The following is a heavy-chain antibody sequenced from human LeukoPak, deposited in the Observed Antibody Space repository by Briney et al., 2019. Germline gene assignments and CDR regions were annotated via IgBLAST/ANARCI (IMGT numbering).Heavy chain of an antibody. V-gene: IGHV4-59*01. CDR2: IYYSGST. CDR1: GGSISSYY. Sequence: PSETLSLTCTVSGGSISSYYWSWIRQPPGKGLEWIGYIYYSGSTNYNPSLKSRVTISVDTSKNQFSLKLSSVTAADTAVYYCAKAIGDPGLIAARRNWGQGTLVTVSS. D-gene: IGHD6-6*01. CDR3: AKAIGDPGLIAARRN. J-gene: IGHJ4*02.